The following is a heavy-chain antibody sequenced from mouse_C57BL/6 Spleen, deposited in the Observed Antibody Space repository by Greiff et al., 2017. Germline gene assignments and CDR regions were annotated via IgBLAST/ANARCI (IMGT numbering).Heavy chain of an antibody. CDR3: TRYDGKGY. CDR2: IDPETGGT. Sequence: QVHVKQSGAELVRPGASVTLSCKASGYTFTDYEMHWVKQTPVHGLEWIGAIDPETGGTAYNQKFKGKAILTADKSSSTAYMELRSLTSEDSAVYYCTRYDGKGYWGQGTTLTVSS. V-gene: IGHV1-15*01. J-gene: IGHJ2*01. D-gene: IGHD2-3*01. CDR1: GYTFTDYE.